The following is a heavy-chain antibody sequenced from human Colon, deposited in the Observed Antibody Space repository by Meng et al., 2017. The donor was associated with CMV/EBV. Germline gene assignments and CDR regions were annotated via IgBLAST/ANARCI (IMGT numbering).Heavy chain of an antibody. CDR2: ISSDGRNK. CDR3: ARGDDFWSGTPFDY. D-gene: IGHD3-3*01. CDR1: GFSFSTSS. J-gene: IGHJ4*02. V-gene: IGHV3-64*02. Sequence: GESLKISCAASGFSFSTSSMHWVRQAPGKGLEYVSAISSDGRNKYYADSLKGRVTISRDNSKNTLYLEMGSLRPEDMAVYYCARGDDFWSGTPFDYWGQGTLVTVSS.